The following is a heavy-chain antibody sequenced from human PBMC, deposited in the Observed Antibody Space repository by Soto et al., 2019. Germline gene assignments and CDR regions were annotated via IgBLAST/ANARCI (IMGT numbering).Heavy chain of an antibody. Sequence: QVQLQESGPGLVKPSETLSLMCAVSGGSINNHFWSWVRQPPGKGLEWIGYIYYTGSTNYDPSLKIRITMSVDTSKNQLSLKLSSVTAADTALYYCARHGEGSSWFAFDYWGHGTLVTVSS. V-gene: IGHV4-59*08. D-gene: IGHD6-13*01. J-gene: IGHJ4*01. CDR1: GGSINNHF. CDR2: IYYTGST. CDR3: ARHGEGSSWFAFDY.